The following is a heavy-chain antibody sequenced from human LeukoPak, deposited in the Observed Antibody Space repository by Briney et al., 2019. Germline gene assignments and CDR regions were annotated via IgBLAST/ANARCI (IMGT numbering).Heavy chain of an antibody. Sequence: ASETLSLTCTVSGGSISSYYWSWIRQPPGKGLEWIGYIYYSGSTNYNPSLKSRVTISVDTSKNQFSLKLSSVTAADTAVYYCARGSYYSYDDYYFDYWGQGTLVTVSS. CDR1: GGSISSYY. J-gene: IGHJ4*02. D-gene: IGHD5-18*01. CDR3: ARGSYYSYDDYYFDY. V-gene: IGHV4-59*01. CDR2: IYYSGST.